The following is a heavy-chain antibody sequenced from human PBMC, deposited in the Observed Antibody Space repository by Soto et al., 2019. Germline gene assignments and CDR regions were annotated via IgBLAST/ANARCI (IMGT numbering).Heavy chain of an antibody. V-gene: IGHV2-5*02. CDR2: IYWDDDK. CDR3: ARALAGYFDY. Sequence: QITLKESGPTLVKPTQTLTLTCTFSGFSLSTSGVGVGWIRQPPGKALEWLALIYWDDDKRYSPSLKSRLTITKDTPKHQAVPTMTNMDPVDTAPYSCARALAGYFDYWGQGTLVTVSS. CDR1: GFSLSTSGVG. J-gene: IGHJ4*02.